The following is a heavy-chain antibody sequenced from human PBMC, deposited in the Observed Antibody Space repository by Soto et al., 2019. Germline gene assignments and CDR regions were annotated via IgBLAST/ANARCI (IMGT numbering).Heavy chain of an antibody. CDR2: IYWDDDK. CDR3: AHTSNFILYDSSGYYYESFDY. J-gene: IGHJ4*02. Sequence: PTLVNPTQTLTLTCTFSGFSLSTSGVGVGWIRQPPGKALEWLALIYWDDDKRYSPSLKSRLTITKDTSKNQVVLTMTNMDPVDTATYYCAHTSNFILYDSSGYYYESFDYWGQGTLVTVSS. CDR1: GFSLSTSGVG. D-gene: IGHD3-22*01. V-gene: IGHV2-5*02.